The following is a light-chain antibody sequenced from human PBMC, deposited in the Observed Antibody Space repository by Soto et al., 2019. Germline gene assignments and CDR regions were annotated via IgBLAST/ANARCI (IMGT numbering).Light chain of an antibody. J-gene: IGKJ1*01. Sequence: DIQMTRSPSSLSASIGDRVIITCRASQSISIYLNWYQQKSGKAPKLLIYVTSTLQSGVPSRLSGSGSGTDFTLTISSLPPEDFATSYCLQTYDTTPTFRQGTKVDIX. CDR2: VTS. CDR3: LQTYDTTPT. V-gene: IGKV1-39*01. CDR1: QSISIY.